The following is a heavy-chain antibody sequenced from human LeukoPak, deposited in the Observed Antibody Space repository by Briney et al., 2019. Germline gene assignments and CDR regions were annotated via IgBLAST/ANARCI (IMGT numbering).Heavy chain of an antibody. CDR1: GGSISSYY. V-gene: IGHV4-4*07. CDR2: IYTSGST. Sequence: SETLSLTCTVSGGSISSYYWSWIRQPAGKGLEWIGRIYTSGSTNYNPSLKSRVTMSVDTSKNQFSLKLSSVTAADTAVYYCAKDPTKLRYFDWFSTGSWGQGTLVTVSS. D-gene: IGHD3-9*01. CDR3: AKDPTKLRYFDWFSTGS. J-gene: IGHJ5*02.